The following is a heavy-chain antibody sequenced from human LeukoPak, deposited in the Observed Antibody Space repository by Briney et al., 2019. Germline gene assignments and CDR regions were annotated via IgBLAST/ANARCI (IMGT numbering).Heavy chain of an antibody. CDR3: TRDEGATVATYRLDF. CDR1: GFDFRNYY. Sequence: PGGSLRLSCEASGFDFRNYYMSWVRQAPGKGLEWLANIKYDGTHTNYKDSVKGRLTLSRDNAKNSVYLQMNSLRAEDTAVYYCTRDEGATVATYRLDFWGRGTLVTVSS. CDR2: IKYDGTHT. J-gene: IGHJ4*02. D-gene: IGHD4-23*01. V-gene: IGHV3-7*01.